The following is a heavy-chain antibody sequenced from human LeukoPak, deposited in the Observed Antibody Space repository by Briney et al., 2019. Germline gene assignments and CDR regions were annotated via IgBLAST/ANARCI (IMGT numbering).Heavy chain of an antibody. Sequence: PGGSLRLSCAASGFTFSSYSMNWVRQAPGKGLEWVSSISSSSSYIYYADSVKGRLTISRDNAKSSLYLQMNSLRAEDTAVYYCARGGGYLISSGYFFDYWGQGTLVTVSS. CDR2: ISSSSSYI. D-gene: IGHD2-21*01. V-gene: IGHV3-21*01. CDR1: GFTFSSYS. J-gene: IGHJ4*02. CDR3: ARGGGYLISSGYFFDY.